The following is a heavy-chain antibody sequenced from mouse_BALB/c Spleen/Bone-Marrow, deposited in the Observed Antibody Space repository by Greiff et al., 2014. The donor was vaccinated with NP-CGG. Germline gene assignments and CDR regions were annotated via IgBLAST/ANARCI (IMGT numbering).Heavy chain of an antibody. V-gene: IGHV1-39*01. CDR1: GYSFTGYN. J-gene: IGHJ3*01. CDR2: IEPYYGGT. Sequence: VQLQQSGPELEKPGASVKISCKASGYSFTGYNMNWVKQSNGKSLEWIGNIEPYYGGTSYNQKFKGKATLTLDKSSSTAYMQPKSLTSEDSAVYYCARRDDYDGGFAYWGQGTLVTVSA. CDR3: ARRDDYDGGFAY. D-gene: IGHD2-4*01.